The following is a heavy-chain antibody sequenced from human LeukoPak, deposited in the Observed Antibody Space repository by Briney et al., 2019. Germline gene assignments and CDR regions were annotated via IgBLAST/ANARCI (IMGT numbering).Heavy chain of an antibody. J-gene: IGHJ4*02. CDR1: GGSISSSSYY. Sequence: SETLSLTCTVSGGSISSSSYYWGWIRQPPGKGLEWIGSIYYSGSTYYNPSLKSRVTISVDTSKNQFSLKLSSVTAADTAVYYCARGRYSYGPYYFDYWGQGTLVTVSS. D-gene: IGHD5-18*01. CDR2: IYYSGST. CDR3: ARGRYSYGPYYFDY. V-gene: IGHV4-39*07.